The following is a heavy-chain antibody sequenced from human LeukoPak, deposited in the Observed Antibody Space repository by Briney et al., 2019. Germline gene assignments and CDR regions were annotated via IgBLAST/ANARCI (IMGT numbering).Heavy chain of an antibody. J-gene: IGHJ3*02. CDR2: SNPIFGTT. D-gene: IGHD4-17*01. CDR3: ARGTTVTTAVLVPNDAFDI. Sequence: SVTVSCKASGGAFKGYAINWVRQAPGQGLEWMGGSNPIFGTTNFAPKFQGRVTIAADESTSTAYMELTSLKSEDTAVYYCARGTTVTTAVLVPNDAFDIWGQGTTVTVSS. V-gene: IGHV1-69*01. CDR1: GGAFKGYA.